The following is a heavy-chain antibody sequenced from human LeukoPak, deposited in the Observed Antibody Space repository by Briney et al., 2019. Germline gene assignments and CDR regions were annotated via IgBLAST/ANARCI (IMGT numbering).Heavy chain of an antibody. D-gene: IGHD6-19*01. CDR3: ARDVGFRAVAGTF. Sequence: PGGSLRLSCAASGFTFSSYGMHWVRQAPGKGLEWVAVISYDGSNKYYADSVKGRFTISRDNSKNTLYLQMNSLRAEDTAVYYCARDVGFRAVAGTFWGQGTLVTVSS. CDR1: GFTFSSYG. CDR2: ISYDGSNK. J-gene: IGHJ4*02. V-gene: IGHV3-30*03.